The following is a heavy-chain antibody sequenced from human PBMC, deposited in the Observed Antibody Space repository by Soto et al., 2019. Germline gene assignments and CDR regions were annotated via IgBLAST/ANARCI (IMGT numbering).Heavy chain of an antibody. D-gene: IGHD4-4*01. CDR2: ISGSGGST. CDR1: GFTFSSYA. J-gene: IGHJ5*02. V-gene: IGHV3-23*01. Sequence: GGSLRLSCAASGFTFSSYAMSWVRQAPGKGLEWVSAISGSGGSTYYADSVKGRFTISRDNSKNTLYLQMNSLRAEDTGVYYCAKDRYSNYKLDMDWFDPWGQGTLVTVSS. CDR3: AKDRYSNYKLDMDWFDP.